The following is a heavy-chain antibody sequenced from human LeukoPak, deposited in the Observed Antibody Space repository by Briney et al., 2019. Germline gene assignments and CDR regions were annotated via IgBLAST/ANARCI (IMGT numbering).Heavy chain of an antibody. CDR1: GGTFSSYA. CDR2: IIPIFGTA. Sequence: ASVKVSCKASGGTFSSYAISWVRQAPEQGLEWMGGIIPIFGTANYAQKFQGRVTITADESTSTAYMELSSLRSEDTAVYYCARAGYCSSTSCYGSWYFDLWGRGTLVIVSS. D-gene: IGHD2-2*01. J-gene: IGHJ2*01. CDR3: ARAGYCSSTSCYGSWYFDL. V-gene: IGHV1-69*13.